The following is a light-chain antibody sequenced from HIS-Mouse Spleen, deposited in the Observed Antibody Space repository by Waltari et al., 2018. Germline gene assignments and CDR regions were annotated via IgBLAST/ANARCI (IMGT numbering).Light chain of an antibody. Sequence: QSALTPPASVSGSPGQSITISCTGTSRDVGGYNYVSWYQQHPGKAPNLMIYEVSNRPSGVSNRFSGSKSGNTASLTISGLQAEDEADYYCSSYTSSSTWVFGGGTKLTVL. CDR3: SSYTSSSTWV. J-gene: IGLJ3*02. CDR2: EVS. CDR1: SRDVGGYNY. V-gene: IGLV2-14*01.